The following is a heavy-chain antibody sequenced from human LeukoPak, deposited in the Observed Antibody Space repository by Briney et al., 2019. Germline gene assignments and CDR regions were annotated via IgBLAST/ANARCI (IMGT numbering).Heavy chain of an antibody. V-gene: IGHV3-23*01. CDR1: GFTFSKYA. D-gene: IGHD1-26*01. J-gene: IGHJ4*02. Sequence: PGGSLRLSCAASGFTFSKYAINWVRQAPGKGLEWVSATSGSGTTTSYADSVKGRFTISRDNSKNTLFLQMNSLRAEDTAVYYCAKTVEATTYFDYWGQGTLVTVSS. CDR3: AKTVEATTYFDY. CDR2: TSGSGTTT.